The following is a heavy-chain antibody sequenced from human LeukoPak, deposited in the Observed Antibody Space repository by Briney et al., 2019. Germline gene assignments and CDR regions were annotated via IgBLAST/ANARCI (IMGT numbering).Heavy chain of an antibody. CDR2: IYYSGIT. V-gene: IGHV4-39*01. J-gene: IGHJ4*02. CDR1: GVSISSSGYY. Sequence: PSETLSLTCTVSGVSISSSGYYWGWIRQPPGKGLEWIGSIYYSGITYYNPSLKSRVTISVDTSKNQFSLKLSSVTAADTAVYYCARHLSFMITFGGVISYWGQGTLVTVSS. D-gene: IGHD3-16*01. CDR3: ARHLSFMITFGGVISY.